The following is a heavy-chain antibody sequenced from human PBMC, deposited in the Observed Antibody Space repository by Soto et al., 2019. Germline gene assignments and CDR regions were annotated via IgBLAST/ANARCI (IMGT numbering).Heavy chain of an antibody. Sequence: QVQLVESGGGVVQPGRSLRLSCAASGFTFSSYGMHWVRQAPGKGLEWVAVISYDGSNKYYADSVKGRFTISRDNSKNTLYLQMNSLRAEDTAVYYCAKLSSGHIRRAFDIWGQGTMVTVSS. J-gene: IGHJ3*02. CDR3: AKLSSGHIRRAFDI. CDR2: ISYDGSNK. V-gene: IGHV3-30*18. D-gene: IGHD3-22*01. CDR1: GFTFSSYG.